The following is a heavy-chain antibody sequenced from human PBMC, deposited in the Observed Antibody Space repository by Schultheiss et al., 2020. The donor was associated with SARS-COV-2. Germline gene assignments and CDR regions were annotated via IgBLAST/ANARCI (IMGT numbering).Heavy chain of an antibody. V-gene: IGHV4-59*10. Sequence: SETLSLTCAVYGGSFSGYYWSWLRQPPGKGLEWIGRIYTSGSTNYNPSLKSRVTMSVDTSKNQFSLKLSSVTAADTAVYYCARGLGADYDSSGWGQGTLVTVSS. CDR3: ARGLGADYDSSG. CDR2: IYTSGST. CDR1: GGSFSGYY. J-gene: IGHJ4*02. D-gene: IGHD3-22*01.